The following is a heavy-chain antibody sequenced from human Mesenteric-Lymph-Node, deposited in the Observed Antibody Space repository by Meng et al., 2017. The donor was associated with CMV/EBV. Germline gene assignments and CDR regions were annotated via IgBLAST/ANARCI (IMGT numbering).Heavy chain of an antibody. CDR3: ARSLQSYFHYYAMDV. Sequence: GESLKISCAASGFTFSNYWMTWVRQAPGKGLEWVADIKQDGSEKYYVDSVKGRFTISRDNAKNTLYLQMNSLRAEDTAVYYCARSLQSYFHYYAMDVWGQGTTVTVSS. D-gene: IGHD3/OR15-3a*01. CDR1: GFTFSNYW. V-gene: IGHV3-7*01. CDR2: IKQDGSEK. J-gene: IGHJ6*02.